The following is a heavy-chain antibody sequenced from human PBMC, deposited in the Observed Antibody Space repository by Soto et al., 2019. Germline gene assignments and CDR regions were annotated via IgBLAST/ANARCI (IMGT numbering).Heavy chain of an antibody. CDR3: AKEVSEFTAMVLGMDV. J-gene: IGHJ6*02. D-gene: IGHD5-18*01. Sequence: VQLLESGGGLVQPGGSLRLSCAASGFTFSSYAMSWVRQAPGKGLEWVSAIVGSGGSTKYADSVKGRFTISRDNSKNTLLLQMNSRRAEDTAVYYCAKEVSEFTAMVLGMDVWGQGTTVTVSS. V-gene: IGHV3-23*01. CDR2: IVGSGGST. CDR1: GFTFSSYA.